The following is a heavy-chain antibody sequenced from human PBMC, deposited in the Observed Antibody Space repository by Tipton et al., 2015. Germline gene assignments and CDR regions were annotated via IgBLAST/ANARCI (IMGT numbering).Heavy chain of an antibody. D-gene: IGHD3/OR15-3a*01. CDR1: GFTFSNYN. J-gene: IGHJ4*02. Sequence: SLRLSCAASGFTFSNYNMRWVRQAPGKELEWVANINPDGSQKYYVDSVRGRFTISRDNAKDSLYLQMNSLRAEDSTLYYCGRWGFGTALDYWGQGNLVTVSS. CDR2: INPDGSQK. V-gene: IGHV3-7*01. CDR3: GRWGFGTALDY.